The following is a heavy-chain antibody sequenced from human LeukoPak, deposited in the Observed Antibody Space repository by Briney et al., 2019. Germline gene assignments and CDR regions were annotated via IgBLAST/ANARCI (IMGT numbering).Heavy chain of an antibody. V-gene: IGHV3-30*02. D-gene: IGHD3-3*01. CDR2: IRYDGTNT. Sequence: PGGSLRLSCAASGFTFNSYGMHWVRQAPCKGLEWVAFIRYDGTNTYYADSVKGRFTISRDNAKNSLYLQMNSLRAEDTAVYYCAREPFWSGYYYNLHLDYWGQGTLVTVSS. J-gene: IGHJ4*02. CDR3: AREPFWSGYYYNLHLDY. CDR1: GFTFNSYG.